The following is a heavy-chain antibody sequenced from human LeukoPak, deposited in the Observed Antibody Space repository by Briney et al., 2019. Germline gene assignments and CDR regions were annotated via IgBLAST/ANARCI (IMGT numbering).Heavy chain of an antibody. CDR1: GGSISDNSYY. CDR3: ARQGWFRGAIDDF. V-gene: IGHV4-39*01. D-gene: IGHD3-10*01. Sequence: SETLSLTCTVSGGSISDNSYYWGWIRQPPGKGLEWIGTIYYSGSTHYNPSLNSRISISIDTSKNQFSLKLTSVPATDSAVYYCARQGWFRGAIDDFWGQGTLVTVSS. J-gene: IGHJ4*02. CDR2: IYYSGST.